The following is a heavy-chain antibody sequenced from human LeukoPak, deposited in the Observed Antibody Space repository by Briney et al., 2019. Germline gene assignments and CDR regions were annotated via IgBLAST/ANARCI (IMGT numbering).Heavy chain of an antibody. V-gene: IGHV4-59*01. CDR1: GGSISSYY. CDR3: ARGYSYDSFDY. Sequence: PETLSLTCTVSGGSISSYYWSWIRQPPGKGLEWIGYIYYSGSTNYNPSLKSRVTISVDTSKNQFSLKLRSVTAADTAVYFCARGYSYDSFDYWGLGTLVTVSS. CDR2: IYYSGST. J-gene: IGHJ4*02. D-gene: IGHD3-16*01.